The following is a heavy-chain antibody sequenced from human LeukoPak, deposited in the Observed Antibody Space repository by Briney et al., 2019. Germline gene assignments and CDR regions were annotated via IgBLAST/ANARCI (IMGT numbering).Heavy chain of an antibody. D-gene: IGHD6-13*01. J-gene: IGHJ3*02. CDR1: GFTFSSYA. CDR2: ISGSGGST. V-gene: IGHV3-23*01. CDR3: AKVSTRSSSSGDAFDI. Sequence: GGSLRLSCAASGFTFSSYAMSWVRQAPGKGLEWVSAISGSGGSTYYADSVKGRFTISRDNSKNTLYLQMNSLRAEDTAVYYCAKVSTRSSSSGDAFDIWGQGTMVTVSS.